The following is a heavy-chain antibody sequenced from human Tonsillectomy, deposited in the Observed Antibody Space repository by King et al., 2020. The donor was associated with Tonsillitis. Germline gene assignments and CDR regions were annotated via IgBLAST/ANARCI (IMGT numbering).Heavy chain of an antibody. V-gene: IGHV1-8*01. CDR3: ARTTYDSSGYYPYYFDY. Sequence: QLVQSGAEVKKPGASVKVSCKASGNTFTSYDINWVRQATGQGLEWMGWMNFNSGNTGYAQKLQGRVTMTRNTSISTAYMELSSLRSEDTAVYYCARTTYDSSGYYPYYFDYWGQGSLVTVSS. J-gene: IGHJ4*02. CDR2: MNFNSGNT. CDR1: GNTFTSYD. D-gene: IGHD3-22*01.